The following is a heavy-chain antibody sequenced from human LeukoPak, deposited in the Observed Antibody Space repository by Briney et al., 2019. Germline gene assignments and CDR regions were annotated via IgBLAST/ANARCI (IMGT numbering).Heavy chain of an antibody. CDR3: ARGGTMVRGVIPHYYYYGMDV. CDR2: IIPIFGTA. V-gene: IGHV1-69*13. Sequence: ASVKVSCKASGGTFSSYAISWVRQAPGQGLEWMGGIIPIFGTANYAQKFQGRVTITADESTSTAYMELSSLRSEDTAVYYCARGGTMVRGVIPHYYYYGMDVWAKGPRSPSP. CDR1: GGTFSSYA. J-gene: IGHJ6*02. D-gene: IGHD3-10*01.